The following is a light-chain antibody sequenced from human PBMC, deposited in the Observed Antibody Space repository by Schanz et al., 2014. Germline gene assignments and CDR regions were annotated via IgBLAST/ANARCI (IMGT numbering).Light chain of an antibody. CDR1: QNISSY. CDR3: QQSYSTPWT. V-gene: IGKV1-39*01. J-gene: IGKJ1*01. CDR2: AAS. Sequence: DIQMTQSPSSVSASVGDRVTITCRASQNISSYLNWYQQKPGRAPKLLIYAASSLQSGVPSRFSGSGSGTDFTLTISSLQPEDFATYYCQQSYSTPWTFGQGTKVEIK.